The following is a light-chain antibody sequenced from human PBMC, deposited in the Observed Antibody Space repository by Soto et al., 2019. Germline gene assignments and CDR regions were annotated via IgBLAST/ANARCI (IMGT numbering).Light chain of an antibody. CDR3: QQTYVDLGT. CDR1: QSVSSN. J-gene: IGKJ1*01. V-gene: IGKV3-15*01. Sequence: EIVMTQSASTLSLSPGKRATLSCRASQSVSSNLAWYQQKPGQAPRLLIYGTSIRATGIPARFSGSGSGTDFTLTISSLQPEDFATYYCQQTYVDLGTFGQGTKVDIK. CDR2: GTS.